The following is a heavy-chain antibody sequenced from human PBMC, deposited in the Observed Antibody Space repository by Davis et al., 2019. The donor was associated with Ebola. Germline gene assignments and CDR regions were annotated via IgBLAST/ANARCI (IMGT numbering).Heavy chain of an antibody. V-gene: IGHV5-51*01. Sequence: GESLKISCYGSGYNFRDYWIVWVRQMPGKGLEWIGTIYPDDSDTRYNWSFQGQVTISADKSITTAYLQWSSLRASDTAMYYCARHATMATRKDYFDPWGQGTLVTVSS. CDR1: GYNFRDYW. D-gene: IGHD4/OR15-4a*01. CDR2: IYPDDSDT. J-gene: IGHJ5*02. CDR3: ARHATMATRKDYFDP.